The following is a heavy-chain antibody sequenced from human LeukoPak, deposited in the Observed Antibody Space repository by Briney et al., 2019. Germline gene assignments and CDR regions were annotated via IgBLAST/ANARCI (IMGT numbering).Heavy chain of an antibody. J-gene: IGHJ4*02. Sequence: RGSLRLSCAASGFTFSSYAMSWVRQAPGKGLEWVSAISGSGGSTYYADSVKGRFTISRDNSKNTLYLQMNSLRAEDTAVYYCAKDLGYCSGGSCGDYWGQGTLVTVSS. CDR2: ISGSGGST. D-gene: IGHD2-15*01. CDR3: AKDLGYCSGGSCGDY. V-gene: IGHV3-23*01. CDR1: GFTFSSYA.